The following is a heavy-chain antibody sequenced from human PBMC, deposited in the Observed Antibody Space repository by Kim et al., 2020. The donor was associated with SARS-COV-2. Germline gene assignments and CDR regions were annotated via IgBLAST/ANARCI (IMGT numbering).Heavy chain of an antibody. Sequence: NYGPSLKSRVTMSIDTAKNQFSLTLNSVTAADTAVYYCARMIFSNYYFDYWGQGIVVTVSS. V-gene: IGHV4-4*07. D-gene: IGHD3-16*01. CDR3: ARMIFSNYYFDY. J-gene: IGHJ4*02.